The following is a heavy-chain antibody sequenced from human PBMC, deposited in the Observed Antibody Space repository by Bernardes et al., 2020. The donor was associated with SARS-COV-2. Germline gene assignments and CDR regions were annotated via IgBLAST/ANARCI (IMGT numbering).Heavy chain of an antibody. CDR2: IWHDGSRE. CDR3: ATEDGEWLES. J-gene: IGHJ5*01. Sequence: GGSLRPSCAASGFTFRDYTMHWVRQVPGKGLEWVAVIWHDGSREYYVDSVKGRFAISRDNSNNTLYLQMNNLRDEDTALYRCATEDGEWLESWGQGTLVTVSS. D-gene: IGHD4-17*01. V-gene: IGHV3-33*01. CDR1: GFTFRDYT.